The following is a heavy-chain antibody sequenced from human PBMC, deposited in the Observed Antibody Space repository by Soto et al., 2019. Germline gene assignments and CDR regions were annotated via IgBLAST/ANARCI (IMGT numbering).Heavy chain of an antibody. D-gene: IGHD2-2*01. Sequence: SVKVSCKASGGTFSSYTISWVRQAPGQGLEWMGRIIPILGIANYAQKFQGRVTITADKSTSTAYMELSSLRSEDTAVYYCASRYCSSTSCYGTHDYWGQGTLVTVSS. CDR1: GGTFSSYT. CDR2: IIPILGIA. V-gene: IGHV1-69*02. J-gene: IGHJ4*02. CDR3: ASRYCSSTSCYGTHDY.